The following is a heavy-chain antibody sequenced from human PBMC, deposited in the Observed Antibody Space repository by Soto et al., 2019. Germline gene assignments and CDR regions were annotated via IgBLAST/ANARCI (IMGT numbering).Heavy chain of an antibody. CDR1: GFTVSSYR. J-gene: IGHJ4*02. Sequence: EVQLVESGGGLIQPGGSLRLSCAASGFTVSSYRMSWVRQAPGKGLEWVSVIYGGGSTAYAASVKGRFTISRDDSKNTLYVQMNSLTADDTAVYYCTRGTTTESGPVYWGQGTLVTVSS. CDR2: IYGGGST. D-gene: IGHD4-17*01. V-gene: IGHV3-53*01. CDR3: TRGTTTESGPVY.